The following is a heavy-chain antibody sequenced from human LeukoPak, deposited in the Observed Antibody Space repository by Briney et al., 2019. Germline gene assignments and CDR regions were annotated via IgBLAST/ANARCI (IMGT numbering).Heavy chain of an antibody. V-gene: IGHV4-34*01. Sequence: SETLSLTCAVYGGSFSGYYWSWIRQPPGKGLEWIGEINHSGSTNYNPSLKSRVTISVDTSKNQFSLKLGSVTAADTAVYYCARALYYYDSSGYEGDAFDIWGQGTMVTVSS. CDR2: INHSGST. D-gene: IGHD3-22*01. CDR1: GGSFSGYY. J-gene: IGHJ3*02. CDR3: ARALYYYDSSGYEGDAFDI.